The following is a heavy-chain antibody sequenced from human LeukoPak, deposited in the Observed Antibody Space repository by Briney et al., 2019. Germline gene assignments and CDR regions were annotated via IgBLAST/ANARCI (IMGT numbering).Heavy chain of an antibody. V-gene: IGHV1-18*01. J-gene: IGHJ5*02. Sequence: ASVKVSCKASGYTFTSYGISWVRQAPGQGLEWMGWISAYNGNTNYAQKLQGRVTMTTDTSTSTAYMELRSLRSDDTAVYYCARMSVVVIAYNWFDPWGQGTLVTVSS. CDR2: ISAYNGNT. D-gene: IGHD2-21*01. CDR3: ARMSVVVIAYNWFDP. CDR1: GYTFTSYG.